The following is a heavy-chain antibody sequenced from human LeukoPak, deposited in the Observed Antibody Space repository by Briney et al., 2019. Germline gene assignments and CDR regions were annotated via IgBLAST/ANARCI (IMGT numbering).Heavy chain of an antibody. J-gene: IGHJ3*02. CDR1: GGSISSSSYY. V-gene: IGHV4-39*07. Sequence: SETLSLTCTVSGGSISSSSYYWGWIRQPPGKGLEWIGSIYYSGSTYYNPSLKSRVTISVDTSKNQFSLKLSSVTAADTAVYYCARERILWIQHDAFDIWGQGTMVTVS. D-gene: IGHD2-21*01. CDR2: IYYSGST. CDR3: ARERILWIQHDAFDI.